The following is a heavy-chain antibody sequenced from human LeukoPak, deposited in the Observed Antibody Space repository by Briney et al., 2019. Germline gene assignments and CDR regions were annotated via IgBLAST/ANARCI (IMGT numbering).Heavy chain of an antibody. J-gene: IGHJ4*02. CDR3: VREGLERRTNFDY. CDR1: GFTFTSHV. V-gene: IGHV3-64D*06. Sequence: GGSLRLSCSATGFTFTSHVMHWVRQAPGKGLQYVSGISMNVQTTYYAGSVKGRFTISRDSSKNTVYLQMNSLTAEDTAVYYCVREGLERRTNFDYWGQGTLVSVSS. D-gene: IGHD1-1*01. CDR2: ISMNVQTT.